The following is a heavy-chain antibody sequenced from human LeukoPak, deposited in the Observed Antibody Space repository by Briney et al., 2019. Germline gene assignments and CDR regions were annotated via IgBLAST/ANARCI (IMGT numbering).Heavy chain of an antibody. Sequence: SETLSLTCTVSGGSINRGSYYWSWIRQPAGKGLEWIGRIYTSGSTNYNPSLKSRVTMSVDTSKNQFSLKLNSVTAADTAVYYCARDNGGDYWYSDVWGRGTLITVSS. CDR3: ARDNGGDYWYSDV. D-gene: IGHD2-21*01. CDR1: GGSINRGSYY. J-gene: IGHJ2*01. V-gene: IGHV4-61*02. CDR2: IYTSGST.